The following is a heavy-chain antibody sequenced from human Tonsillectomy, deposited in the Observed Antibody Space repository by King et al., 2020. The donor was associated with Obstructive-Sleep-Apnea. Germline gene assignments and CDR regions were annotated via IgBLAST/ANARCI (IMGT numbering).Heavy chain of an antibody. CDR2: IRYDGKSK. CDR1: GFTFSNYG. CDR3: VKVDDTALDY. D-gene: IGHD5-18*01. J-gene: IGHJ4*02. V-gene: IGHV3-30*02. Sequence: VQLVESGGGVVQPGRSLRLSCAASGFTFSNYGMHWVRQAPGKGLEWLTFIRYDGKSKYYADSVKGRFTISRDNSKNTLYLQMSSLRAEDTAVYYCVKVDDTALDYWGQGTLVTVSS.